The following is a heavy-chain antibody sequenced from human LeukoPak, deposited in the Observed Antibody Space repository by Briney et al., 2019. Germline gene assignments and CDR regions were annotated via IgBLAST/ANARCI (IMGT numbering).Heavy chain of an antibody. V-gene: IGHV1-8*01. J-gene: IGHJ4*02. CDR1: GYTFTSYD. Sequence: ASVKVSCKASGYTFTSYDINWVRQATGQGLEWMGWMNPNSGNTGYAQKFQGRVTMTRSTPISTAYMELSSLRSEDTAVYYCVRMFAGAAAYDYWGQGTLVTVSS. CDR2: MNPNSGNT. D-gene: IGHD6-13*01. CDR3: VRMFAGAAAYDY.